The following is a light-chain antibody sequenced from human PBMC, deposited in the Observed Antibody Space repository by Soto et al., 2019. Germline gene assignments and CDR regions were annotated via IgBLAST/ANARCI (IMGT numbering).Light chain of an antibody. CDR3: QQRNNWPPSIT. J-gene: IGKJ5*01. Sequence: EIVLTQSPGTLSLSPGERATLSCRASQSVSSSYLAWYQQKPGQAPRLLIYSASRGATGFPARFSGSGSGTDFTLTISSLEPEDFALYYCQQRNNWPPSITFGQGTRLEIK. CDR2: SAS. CDR1: QSVSSSY. V-gene: IGKV3D-20*02.